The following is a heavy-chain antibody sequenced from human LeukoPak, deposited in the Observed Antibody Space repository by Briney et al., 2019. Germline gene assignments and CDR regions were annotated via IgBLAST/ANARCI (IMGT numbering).Heavy chain of an antibody. J-gene: IGHJ6*02. Sequence: GRSLRLSCAASGFTFSSYGMHWVRQAPGKGLEWEAVIWYDGSNKYYADSVKGRFTISRDNSKNTLYLQMNSLRAEDTAVYYCARDRSPLLGDSSGPYYYYGMDVWGQGTTVTVSS. CDR3: ARDRSPLLGDSSGPYYYYGMDV. D-gene: IGHD3-22*01. CDR2: IWYDGSNK. V-gene: IGHV3-33*01. CDR1: GFTFSSYG.